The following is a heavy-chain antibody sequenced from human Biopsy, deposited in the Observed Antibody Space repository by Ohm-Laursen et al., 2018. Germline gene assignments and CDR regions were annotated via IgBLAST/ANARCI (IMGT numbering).Heavy chain of an antibody. J-gene: IGHJ4*02. CDR2: INPSGSTT. CDR3: ARNTGWYGDLYYFDY. CDR1: GYSFTSYY. V-gene: IGHV1-46*01. Sequence: VASVKVSCNASGYSFTSYYTHWVRQAPGQGLEWMGMINPSGSTTSYPQIFQGRVTMTRDTSKSTVYMELSSLRSADTAVYFCARNTGWYGDLYYFDYWGQGTLVTVSS. D-gene: IGHD6-19*01.